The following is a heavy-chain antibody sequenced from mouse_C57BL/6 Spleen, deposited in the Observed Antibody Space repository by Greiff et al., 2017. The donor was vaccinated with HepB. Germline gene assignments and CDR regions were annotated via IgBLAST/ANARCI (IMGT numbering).Heavy chain of an antibody. D-gene: IGHD2-5*01. CDR2: IYPGSGST. V-gene: IGHV1-55*01. J-gene: IGHJ4*01. Sequence: QVQLQQPGAELVKPGASVKMSCKASGYTFTSSWITWVKQRPGQGLEWIGDIYPGSGSTNYNEKFKSKATLTVDTSSSTAYMQLSSLTSEDSAVYYCARLGSNYEVYYAMDYWGQGTSVTVSS. CDR3: ARLGSNYEVYYAMDY. CDR1: GYTFTSSW.